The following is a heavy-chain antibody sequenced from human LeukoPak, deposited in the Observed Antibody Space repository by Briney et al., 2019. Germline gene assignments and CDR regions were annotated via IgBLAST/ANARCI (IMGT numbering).Heavy chain of an antibody. CDR2: INTNTGTP. Sequence: GASVKVSCKASGYTFSSNAMNWVRQAPGQGFEWMGWINTNTGTPTYAQGFTGRFVFSLGTSVSTAYLQISSLKAEDTAVYYCARYSNGWYDSWGQGTLVTVSS. CDR3: ARYSNGWYDS. V-gene: IGHV7-4-1*02. D-gene: IGHD6-19*01. J-gene: IGHJ5*01. CDR1: GYTFSSNA.